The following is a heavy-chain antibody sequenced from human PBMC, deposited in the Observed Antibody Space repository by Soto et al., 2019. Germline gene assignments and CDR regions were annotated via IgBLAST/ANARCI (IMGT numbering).Heavy chain of an antibody. V-gene: IGHV3-23*01. CDR3: AKGRGGSGSLTPRVDF. J-gene: IGHJ4*02. CDR1: GFTFNNYA. Sequence: EVQLLESGGGLVQPGGSLRLSCAASGFTFNNYAMTWVRQAPGKGLEWVSAISGGGDTTSYADSVKGRFTVSRDGSKNPLFLQESSRRAEDTPLYYCAKGRGGSGSLTPRVDFWARETLVTFSS. D-gene: IGHD3-10*01. CDR2: ISGGGDTT.